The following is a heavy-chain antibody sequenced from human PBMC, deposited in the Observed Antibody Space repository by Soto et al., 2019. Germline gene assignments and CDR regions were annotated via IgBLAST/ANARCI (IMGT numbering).Heavy chain of an antibody. D-gene: IGHD1-26*01. CDR1: GGSFSGYY. CDR3: ARIPILRGYGMDV. CDR2: INHSGST. J-gene: IGHJ6*02. Sequence: QVQLQQWGAGLLTPSETLSLTCAVYGGSFSGYYWSWIRQPPGKGLEWIGEINHSGSTNYNPSLKSRVTISVDTSKNQFSLKLSSVTAADTAVYYCARIPILRGYGMDVWGQGTTVTVSS. V-gene: IGHV4-34*01.